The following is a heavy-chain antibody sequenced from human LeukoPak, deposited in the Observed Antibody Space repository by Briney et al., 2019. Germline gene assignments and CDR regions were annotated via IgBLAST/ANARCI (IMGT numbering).Heavy chain of an antibody. V-gene: IGHV3-7*04. D-gene: IGHD2-2*01. CDR3: ARGNTPAVDY. CDR2: MNQDGSAR. Sequence: GGSLRLSCAASGFTFSTYWMNWVRQAPGKGLEWVANMNQDGSARYYVDSVKGRFTISRDNAKNSLYLQMNSLRPEDTAVYYCARGNTPAVDYWGQGTLVTVSS. CDR1: GFTFSTYW. J-gene: IGHJ4*02.